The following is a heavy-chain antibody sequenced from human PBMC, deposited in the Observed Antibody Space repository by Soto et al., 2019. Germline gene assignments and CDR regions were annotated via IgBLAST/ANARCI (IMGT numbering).Heavy chain of an antibody. CDR3: EREGGGTARPYYGMDV. D-gene: IGHD6-6*01. Sequence: ASVKVSCKASGYTFTGYYMHWVRQAPGQGLEWMGWINPNSGGTNYAQKFQGWVTMKRDTSISTAYMELSRLRSDDTAVYYCEREGGGTARPYYGMDVWGQGTTVTLS. J-gene: IGHJ6*02. V-gene: IGHV1-2*04. CDR2: INPNSGGT. CDR1: GYTFTGYY.